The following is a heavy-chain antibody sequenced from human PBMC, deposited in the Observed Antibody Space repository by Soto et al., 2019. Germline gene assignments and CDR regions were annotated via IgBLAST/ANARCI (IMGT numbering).Heavy chain of an antibody. CDR2: IDPSGNGT. Sequence: QVQLVQSGAEVKKPGASVKVSCKTSGHTLINYYMHWVRQAPGQGLDWLGKIDPSGNGTSYAERFQGRITLTSDTSTQTVYVELSSLRSEDTAIYYCAINYYDSSGYLYWGHGTLVTVSS. CDR1: GHTLINYY. V-gene: IGHV1-46*01. D-gene: IGHD3-22*01. CDR3: AINYYDSSGYLY. J-gene: IGHJ4*01.